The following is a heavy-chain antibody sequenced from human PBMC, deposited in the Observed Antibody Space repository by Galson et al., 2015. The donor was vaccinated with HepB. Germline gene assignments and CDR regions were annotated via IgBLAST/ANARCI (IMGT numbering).Heavy chain of an antibody. V-gene: IGHV3-21*01. CDR2: ISSSSSYI. Sequence: SLRLSCAASGFTFSSYSMNWVRQAPGKGLEWVSSISSSSSYIYYADSVKGRFTISRDNAKNSLYLQMNSLRAEDTAVYYCAREMGGSYGGNDFDYWGQGTLVTVSS. CDR1: GFTFSSYS. J-gene: IGHJ4*02. D-gene: IGHD1-26*01. CDR3: AREMGGSYGGNDFDY.